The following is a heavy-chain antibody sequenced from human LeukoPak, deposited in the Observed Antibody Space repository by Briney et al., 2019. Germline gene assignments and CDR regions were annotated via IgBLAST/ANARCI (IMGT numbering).Heavy chain of an antibody. CDR3: AKMAGRGADNWFDP. J-gene: IGHJ5*02. CDR1: GGSISSSSYY. D-gene: IGHD1-26*01. Sequence: PSETLSLTCTVSGGSISSSSYYWGWIRQPPGKGLEWIGSIYYSGSTYYNPSLKSRVTMSVDTSKNQFSLKLSSVTAADTAVYYCAKMAGRGADNWFDPWGQGTLVTVSS. CDR2: IYYSGST. V-gene: IGHV4-39*07.